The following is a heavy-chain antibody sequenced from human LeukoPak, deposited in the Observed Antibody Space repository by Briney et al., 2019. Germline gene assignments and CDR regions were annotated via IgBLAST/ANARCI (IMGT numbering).Heavy chain of an antibody. CDR2: IIPIFGTA. D-gene: IGHD2-2*01. CDR1: VGTFSSYA. Sequence: ASEKVSCKASVGTFSSYAISWVRQAPGQGLEWMGGIIPIFGTANYAQEFQGRVTITTDESTSTAYMELSSLRSEDTAVYYCARDFGCSSTSCYGRFDYWGQGTLVTVSS. CDR3: ARDFGCSSTSCYGRFDY. V-gene: IGHV1-69*05. J-gene: IGHJ4*02.